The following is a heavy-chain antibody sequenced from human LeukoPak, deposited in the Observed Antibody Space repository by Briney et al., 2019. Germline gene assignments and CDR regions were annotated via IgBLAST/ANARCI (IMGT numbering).Heavy chain of an antibody. CDR1: GYTFTGYY. J-gene: IGHJ4*02. Sequence: ASVKVSCKASGYTFTGYYMHWVRQAPGQGLGWMGWTNPNSGGTNHAQKFQGRVTMTRDTSISTAYMELSRLRSDDTAVYYCARDRPLDADDYYGFYYFDYWGQGTLVTVSS. CDR3: ARDRPLDADDYYGFYYFDY. D-gene: IGHD3-10*01. CDR2: TNPNSGGT. V-gene: IGHV1-2*02.